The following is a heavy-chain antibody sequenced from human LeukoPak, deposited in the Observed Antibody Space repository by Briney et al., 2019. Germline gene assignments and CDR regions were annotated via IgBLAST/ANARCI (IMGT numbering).Heavy chain of an antibody. D-gene: IGHD6-19*01. Sequence: SETLSLTCAVYSGSFSGYYWSWIRQPPGKGLEWIGEINHSGSSNYNPSLKSRVTISIDKSKDQFSLEVTSVTAADTAIYYCARDLAVAGTNYFDFWGQGVLVTVSS. CDR1: SGSFSGYY. CDR2: INHSGSS. V-gene: IGHV4-34*01. J-gene: IGHJ4*02. CDR3: ARDLAVAGTNYFDF.